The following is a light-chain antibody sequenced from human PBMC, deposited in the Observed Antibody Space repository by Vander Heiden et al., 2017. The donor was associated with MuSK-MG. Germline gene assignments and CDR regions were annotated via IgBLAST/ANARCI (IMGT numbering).Light chain of an antibody. J-gene: IGLJ2*01. V-gene: IGLV3-1*01. CDR2: QDS. CDR3: QAWDSSTVV. Sequence: SYALTQPPSVSVSPGQPASITCSGDKLGDKYACWYQQKPGQSPVLVIYQDSKRPSGIPERFSGSNSGNTATLTISGTQAMDEADYYCQAWDSSTVVFGGGTKVTVL. CDR1: KLGDKY.